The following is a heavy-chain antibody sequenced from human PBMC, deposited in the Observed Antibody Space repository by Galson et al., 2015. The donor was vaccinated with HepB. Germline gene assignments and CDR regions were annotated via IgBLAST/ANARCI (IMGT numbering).Heavy chain of an antibody. Sequence: SLRLSCAASGFTFSSYSMNWVRQAPGKGLEWVSSISSSSSYIYYADSVKGRFTISRDNAKNSLYLQMNSLRAEDTAVYYCARKGASDAFDIWGQGTMVTVSS. CDR1: GFTFSSYS. CDR2: ISSSSSYI. CDR3: ARKGASDAFDI. J-gene: IGHJ3*02. V-gene: IGHV3-21*01.